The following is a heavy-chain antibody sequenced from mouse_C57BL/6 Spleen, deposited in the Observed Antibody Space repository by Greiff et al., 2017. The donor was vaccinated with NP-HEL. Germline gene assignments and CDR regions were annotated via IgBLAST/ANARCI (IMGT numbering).Heavy chain of an antibody. J-gene: IGHJ2*01. V-gene: IGHV1-26*01. CDR1: GYTFTDYY. D-gene: IGHD2-5*01. Sequence: EVQLQQSGPELVKPGASVKISCKASGYTFTDYYMNWVKQSHGKSLEWIGDINPNNGGTSYNQKFKGKATLTVDKSSSTAYMELRSLTSEDSAVYYCARWDYSNLDYWGQGTTLTVSS. CDR3: ARWDYSNLDY. CDR2: INPNNGGT.